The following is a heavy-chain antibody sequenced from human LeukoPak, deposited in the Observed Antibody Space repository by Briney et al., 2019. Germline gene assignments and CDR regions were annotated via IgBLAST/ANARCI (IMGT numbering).Heavy chain of an antibody. Sequence: ASVKVSCKVSGYTLTELSMHWVRQAPGKGLEWMGSFDPKDGETIYAQKFQGRVTMTRDTSISTAYMELSRLRSDDTAVYYCARDLYDSSGYYPDKYDYWGQGTLVTVSS. CDR1: GYTLTELS. CDR3: ARDLYDSSGYYPDKYDY. CDR2: FDPKDGET. D-gene: IGHD3-22*01. V-gene: IGHV1-24*01. J-gene: IGHJ4*02.